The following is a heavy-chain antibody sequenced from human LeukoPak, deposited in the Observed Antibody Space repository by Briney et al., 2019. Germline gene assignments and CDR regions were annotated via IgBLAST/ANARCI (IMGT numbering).Heavy chain of an antibody. J-gene: IGHJ5*02. CDR3: ARGGSWFDP. V-gene: IGHV4-38-2*02. D-gene: IGHD3-10*01. Sequence: SETLSLTCTVSGYSISSGYYWGWIRQPPGKGLEWIGSIYHSGSTYYNPSLKSRVTISVDTSRNQFSLKLSSVTAADTAVYYCARGGSWFDPWGQGTLVTVSS. CDR1: GYSISSGYY. CDR2: IYHSGST.